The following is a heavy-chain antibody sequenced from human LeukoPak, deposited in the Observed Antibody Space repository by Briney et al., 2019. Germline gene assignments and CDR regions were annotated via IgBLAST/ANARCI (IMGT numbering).Heavy chain of an antibody. V-gene: IGHV3-9*01. D-gene: IGHD5-18*01. CDR1: GFTFDDYA. J-gene: IGHJ4*02. Sequence: GGSLRLSCAASGFTFDDYAMHWVRQAPGKGLEWVSGISWNSGSIGYADSVKGRFTISRDNAKNSLYLQMNSLRAEDTALYYCAKDLGYSYGSALDYWGQGTLVTVSS. CDR2: ISWNSGSI. CDR3: AKDLGYSYGSALDY.